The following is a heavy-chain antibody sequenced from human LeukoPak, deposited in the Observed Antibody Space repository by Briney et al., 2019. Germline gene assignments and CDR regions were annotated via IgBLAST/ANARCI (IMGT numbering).Heavy chain of an antibody. J-gene: IGHJ2*01. CDR3: AKTAGEGDFWSGYYREDWYFDL. CDR1: GFTFSSYW. D-gene: IGHD3-3*01. V-gene: IGHV3-23*01. Sequence: PGGSLRLSCAASGFTFSSYWMNWARQAPGKGLEWVSAISGSGSSTYYADSVKGRFTISRDNFKNTLYLQMNSLRAEETAVYYCAKTAGEGDFWSGYYREDWYFDLWGRGTLVTVSS. CDR2: ISGSGSST.